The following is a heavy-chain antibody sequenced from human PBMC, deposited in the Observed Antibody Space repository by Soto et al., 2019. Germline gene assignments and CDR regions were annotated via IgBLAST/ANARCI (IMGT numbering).Heavy chain of an antibody. J-gene: IGHJ4*02. Sequence: GGSLRLSCAASGFTFDDYAMHWVRQAPGNGLEWVSGISWNSGSIGYADSVKGRFTISRDNAKNSLYLQMNSLRAEDTAVYYCARGRTSYPCGGDCSYFDYWGQGTQVTVSS. D-gene: IGHD2-21*02. CDR3: ARGRTSYPCGGDCSYFDY. V-gene: IGHV3-9*01. CDR2: ISWNSGSI. CDR1: GFTFDDYA.